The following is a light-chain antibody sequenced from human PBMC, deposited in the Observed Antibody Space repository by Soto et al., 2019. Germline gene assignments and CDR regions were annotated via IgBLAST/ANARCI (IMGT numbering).Light chain of an antibody. V-gene: IGKV1-8*01. CDR3: QQYYSYPVT. Sequence: AIRMTQSPSSLSASTGDRVTITCRASQAISSYLAWYQQKPGKAPKLLIYAASTLQSGVPSRFSGSGSGTDFTLTISCLQSEDFATYYCQQYYSYPVTFGQGTKVDIK. CDR1: QAISSY. J-gene: IGKJ1*01. CDR2: AAS.